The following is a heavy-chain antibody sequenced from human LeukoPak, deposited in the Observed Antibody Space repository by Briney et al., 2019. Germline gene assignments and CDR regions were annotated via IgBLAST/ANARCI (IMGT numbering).Heavy chain of an antibody. V-gene: IGHV3-21*06. CDR3: VRENWNYVRGPRPMAAYDY. CDR2: IRSSGDDI. J-gene: IGHJ4*02. CDR1: GFNFNTYS. D-gene: IGHD1-7*01. Sequence: PGGSLRLSCAASGFNFNTYSMNWVRRAPGKGLEWVSGIRSSGDDIYYADSVKGRFIISRDNANNTLFLQMSSLRAEDTALYYCVRENWNYVRGPRPMAAYDYWGQGTLVTVSS.